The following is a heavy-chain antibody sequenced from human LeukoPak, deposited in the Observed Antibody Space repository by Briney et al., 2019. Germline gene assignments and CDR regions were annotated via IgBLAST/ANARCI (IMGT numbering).Heavy chain of an antibody. CDR3: ARDSQEFFQH. CDR2: ISGDGGST. CDR1: GFTFDNYA. J-gene: IGHJ1*01. V-gene: IGHV3-43*02. Sequence: PGGSLRLSCAASGFTFDNYAIHWVRQAPGKGLEWVSLISGDGGSTYCAGSMKGRFTISRDNSKNSLYLQMNSLRTEDTASYYCARDSQEFFQHWGQGTLVTVSS.